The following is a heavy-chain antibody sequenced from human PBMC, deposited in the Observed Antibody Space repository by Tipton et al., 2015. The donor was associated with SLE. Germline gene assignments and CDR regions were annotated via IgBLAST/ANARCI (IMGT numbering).Heavy chain of an antibody. D-gene: IGHD4-17*01. CDR1: GFTIGNYW. J-gene: IGHJ4*02. Sequence: SLRLSCAATGFTIGNYWMFWVRQAPGKGLVWVSVITSDGSTTTYADSVRGRFTISRDNAKNTLYLQMDSLRDDDTAIYYCARDYGDYGVGFDYWGQGILVTVSS. CDR2: ITSDGSTT. V-gene: IGHV3-74*01. CDR3: ARDYGDYGVGFDY.